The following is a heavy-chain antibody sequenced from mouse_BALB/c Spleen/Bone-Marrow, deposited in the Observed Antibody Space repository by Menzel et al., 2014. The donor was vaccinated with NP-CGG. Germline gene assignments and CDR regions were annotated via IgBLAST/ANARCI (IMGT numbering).Heavy chain of an antibody. CDR3: ARLTPDYAMDY. J-gene: IGHJ4*01. D-gene: IGHD1-3*01. CDR2: ISSGGSYT. V-gene: IGHV5-6*01. Sequence: EVMLVESGGDLVKPGGSLELSCAASGFTFSNYGMSWVRQTPDKRLEWVATISSGGSYTYFPDSVKGRFTISRDNAKNTLYLQMNSLKSEDAAMYYCARLTPDYAMDYWGQGTPVTVSS. CDR1: GFTFSNYG.